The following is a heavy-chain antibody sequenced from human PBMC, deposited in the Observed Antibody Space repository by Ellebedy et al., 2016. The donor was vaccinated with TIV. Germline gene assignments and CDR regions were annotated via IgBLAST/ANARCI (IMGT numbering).Heavy chain of an antibody. Sequence: PGGSLRLSCAASGFTFSSYAMHWVRQAPGKGLEWVAVISYDGSNKYYADSVKGRFTISRDNSKNTLYLQMNSLRAEDTAVYYCARGRRYDSSGYYYNYWGQGTLVTVSS. CDR2: ISYDGSNK. CDR1: GFTFSSYA. V-gene: IGHV3-30-3*01. CDR3: ARGRRYDSSGYYYNY. J-gene: IGHJ4*02. D-gene: IGHD3-22*01.